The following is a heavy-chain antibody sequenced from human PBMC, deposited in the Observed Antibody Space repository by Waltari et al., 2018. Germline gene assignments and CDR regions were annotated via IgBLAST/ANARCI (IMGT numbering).Heavy chain of an antibody. V-gene: IGHV1-46*01. J-gene: IGHJ4*02. CDR3: ARVPPGPYYFDY. CDR1: GYPFANFY. CDR2: INPNGGSA. Sequence: QVQLVQSGAEGKKPGASVNVSCKASGYPFANFYIHWVRQAPGHGLEWMGKINPNGGSAGYAQRFKGRIIMTTDTSTGTVYMELNSLTSNDTAVYFCARVPPGPYYFDYWGQGTLVTVSS.